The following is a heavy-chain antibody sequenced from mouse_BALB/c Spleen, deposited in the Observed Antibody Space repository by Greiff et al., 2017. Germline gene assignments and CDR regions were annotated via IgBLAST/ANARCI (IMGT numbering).Heavy chain of an antibody. CDR1: GFTFNTYA. V-gene: IGHV10-1*02. Sequence: EVKVVESGGGLVQPKGSLKLSCAASGFTFNTYAMNWVRQAPGKGLEWVARIRSKSNNYATYYADSVKDRFTISRDDSQSMLYLQMNNLKTEDTAMYYCVRGNYLYAMDYWGQGTSVTVSS. J-gene: IGHJ4*01. CDR3: VRGNYLYAMDY. CDR2: IRSKSNNYAT. D-gene: IGHD2-1*01.